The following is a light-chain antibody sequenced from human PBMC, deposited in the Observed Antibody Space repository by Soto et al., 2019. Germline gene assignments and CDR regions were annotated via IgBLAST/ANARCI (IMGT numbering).Light chain of an antibody. CDR2: GSS. Sequence: EIVLTQSPATLSVSTGERATLSCRATETISTNLAWFQRKPGQPPRLLIYGSSTRATGVPDRFSGSGSGTEFTLIISSLQSEDVALYYCQQYSNWPPAITFGQGTRLEIK. CDR1: ETISTN. CDR3: QQYSNWPPAIT. J-gene: IGKJ5*01. V-gene: IGKV3-15*01.